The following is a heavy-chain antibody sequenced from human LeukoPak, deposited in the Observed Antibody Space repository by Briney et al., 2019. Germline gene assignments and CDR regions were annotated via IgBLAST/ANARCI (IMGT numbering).Heavy chain of an antibody. Sequence: GGSLRLSCAASGFTFSDYGMSWVRQAPGKGLEWVSTISDGGSITYYADSVKGRFTISRDNSKNTLFLQMSSLRAEDTAVYYCAKDVGGGSDYWGQGTLVAVSS. CDR3: AKDVGGGSDY. CDR2: ISDGGSIT. D-gene: IGHD2-15*01. V-gene: IGHV3-23*01. CDR1: GFTFSDYG. J-gene: IGHJ4*02.